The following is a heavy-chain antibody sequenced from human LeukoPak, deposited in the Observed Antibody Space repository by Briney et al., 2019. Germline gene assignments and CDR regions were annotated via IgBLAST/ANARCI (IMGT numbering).Heavy chain of an antibody. J-gene: IGHJ4*02. D-gene: IGHD2-15*01. CDR3: ARDASTYCSGGSCLVL. CDR1: GGSFSGYY. V-gene: IGHV4-34*01. Sequence: SETLSLTCAVYGGSFSGYYWSWIRQPPGKGLEWIGEINHSGSTNYNPSHKSRVTISVDTSKNQFSLKLSSVTAADTAVYYCARDASTYCSGGSCLVLWGQGTLVTVSS. CDR2: INHSGST.